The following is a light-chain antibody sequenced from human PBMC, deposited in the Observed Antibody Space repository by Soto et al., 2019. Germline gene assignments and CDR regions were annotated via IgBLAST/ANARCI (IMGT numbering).Light chain of an antibody. J-gene: IGKJ1*01. CDR2: GTF. Sequence: EIVMTQSPGTLSVSPGERATLSCRASQSVSSNLAWYQQKPGQAPRLLIYGTFTRATGIPARFSGSGSGTEFTLTISGMHSEDFAVYFCQQFNTWPRTFGQGTKVEIK. V-gene: IGKV3-15*01. CDR1: QSVSSN. CDR3: QQFNTWPRT.